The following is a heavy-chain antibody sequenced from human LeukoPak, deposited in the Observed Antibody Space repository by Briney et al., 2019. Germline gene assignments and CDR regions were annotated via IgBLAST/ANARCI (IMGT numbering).Heavy chain of an antibody. J-gene: IGHJ4*02. CDR1: GFTFDDYG. Sequence: GGSLRLSCAASGFTFDDYGMSWVRQAPGKGLEWVSGINWNGGSTGYADSVKGRFTISRDNAKNSLYLQMNSLRAEDTAVYYCARGASIFGVAIFETGEFDYWGQGTLVTVSS. D-gene: IGHD3-3*01. V-gene: IGHV3-20*04. CDR3: ARGASIFGVAIFETGEFDY. CDR2: INWNGGST.